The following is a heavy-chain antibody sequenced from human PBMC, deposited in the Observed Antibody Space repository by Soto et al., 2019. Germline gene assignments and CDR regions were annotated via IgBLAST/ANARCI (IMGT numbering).Heavy chain of an antibody. D-gene: IGHD4-17*01. J-gene: IGHJ5*02. CDR3: ARYLYGDYAVGFDP. CDR2: IYYSGST. CDR1: GGSISSGGYY. V-gene: IGHV4-31*03. Sequence: QVQLQESGPGLVKPSQTLSLTCTVSGGSISSGGYYWSWIRQHPGKGLEWIGYIYYSGSTYYNPSLKSRVTISVDTSKNQFSLKLSSVTAADTAVYSCARYLYGDYAVGFDPWGQGTLVTVSS.